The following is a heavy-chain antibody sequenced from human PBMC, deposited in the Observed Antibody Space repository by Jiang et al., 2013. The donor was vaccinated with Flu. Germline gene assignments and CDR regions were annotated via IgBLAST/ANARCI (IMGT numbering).Heavy chain of an antibody. J-gene: IGHJ6*04. Sequence: SGAEVKVSCKASGGTFSSYAISWVRQAPGQGLEWMGRIIPILGIANYAQKFQGRVTITADKSTSTAYMELSSLRSEDTAVYYCARRRECCGMDVWGKGTTVTVSS. D-gene: IGHD2-8*01. CDR1: GGTFSSYA. CDR3: ARRRECCGMDV. CDR2: IIPILGIA. V-gene: IGHV1-69*04.